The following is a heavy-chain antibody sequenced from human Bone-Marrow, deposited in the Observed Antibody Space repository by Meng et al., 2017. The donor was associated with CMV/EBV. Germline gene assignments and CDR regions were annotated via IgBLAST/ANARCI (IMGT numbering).Heavy chain of an antibody. J-gene: IGHJ5*02. CDR2: ISWNSGSI. V-gene: IGHV3-9*01. CDR3: ASGSRTASHP. CDR1: GFTFDDYA. D-gene: IGHD3-3*01. Sequence: SLKISCAASGFTFDDYAMHWVRQAPGKGLEWVSGISWNSGSIGYADSVKGRFTISRDNAKNSLYLQMSSLRAGDSAVYYCASGSRTASHPWGQGTLVTVSS.